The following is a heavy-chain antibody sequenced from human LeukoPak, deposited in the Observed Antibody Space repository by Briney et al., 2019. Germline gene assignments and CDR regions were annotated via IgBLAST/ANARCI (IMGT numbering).Heavy chain of an antibody. Sequence: PSETLSLTCTVSGGSISSYYWSWIRQPPGKGLEWIGYIYYSGSTNYNPSLKSRVTISVDTSKNQFSLKLSSVTAADTAVYYCARDSLLVGYFDYWGQGTLVTASS. CDR1: GGSISSYY. D-gene: IGHD6-13*01. V-gene: IGHV4-59*01. CDR3: ARDSLLVGYFDY. J-gene: IGHJ4*02. CDR2: IYYSGST.